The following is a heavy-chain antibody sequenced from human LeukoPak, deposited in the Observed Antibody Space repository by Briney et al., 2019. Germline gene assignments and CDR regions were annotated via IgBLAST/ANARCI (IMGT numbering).Heavy chain of an antibody. CDR2: IRYDGSNK. Sequence: PGGSPRLSCAASGFTFSSYGMHWVRQAPGKGLEWVAFIRYDGSNKYYADSVKGRFTISRDNSKNTLYLQMNSLRADDTAVYYCAKGGRYCSGGNCYFFDYWGQGTLVTVSS. V-gene: IGHV3-30*02. CDR3: AKGGRYCSGGNCYFFDY. J-gene: IGHJ4*02. D-gene: IGHD2-15*01. CDR1: GFTFSSYG.